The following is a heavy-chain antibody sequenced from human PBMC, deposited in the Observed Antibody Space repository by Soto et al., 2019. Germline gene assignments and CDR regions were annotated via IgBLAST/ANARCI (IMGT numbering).Heavy chain of an antibody. CDR2: IIPIFGTA. CDR1: GGTFSSYA. V-gene: IGHV1-69*01. Sequence: QVQLVQSGAEVKKPGSSVKVSCKASGGTFSSYAISWVRQAPGQGLEWMGGIIPIFGTANYAQKFQGRVTITADESTSTADMELSRLRSEDTAVYYCARRSGYYPRFNNWFDPWGQGTLVTVSS. D-gene: IGHD3-22*01. J-gene: IGHJ5*02. CDR3: ARRSGYYPRFNNWFDP.